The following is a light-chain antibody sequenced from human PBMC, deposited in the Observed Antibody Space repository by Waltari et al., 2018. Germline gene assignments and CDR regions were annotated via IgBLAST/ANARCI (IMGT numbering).Light chain of an antibody. V-gene: IGKV1-39*01. J-gene: IGKJ2*01. CDR3: QQTYTVPRS. CDR1: QSVRNY. CDR2: AAS. Sequence: DIQMTQSPPSLSASVGDTVTMTCQASQSVRNYLTWFQQKPGEAPKLLIHAASSLGFGVPSRFSGSGSETDFTLTIAGLQREDVGTYYCQQTYTVPRSFGQGTKVE.